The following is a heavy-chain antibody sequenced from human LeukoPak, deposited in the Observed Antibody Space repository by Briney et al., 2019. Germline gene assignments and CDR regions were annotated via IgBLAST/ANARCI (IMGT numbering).Heavy chain of an antibody. J-gene: IGHJ3*02. CDR1: GFTFSSYA. V-gene: IGHV3-23*01. CDR2: ISGSGGST. Sequence: GGSLRLSCAASGFTFSSYAMSWVRQAPGKGLEWVSAISGSGGSTYYADSVKGRFTISRDNSKNTLYLQMNSLRDEDTAVYYCARFASPSCCQSAFDIWGQGTMVTVSS. CDR3: ARFASPSCCQSAFDI. D-gene: IGHD2-2*01.